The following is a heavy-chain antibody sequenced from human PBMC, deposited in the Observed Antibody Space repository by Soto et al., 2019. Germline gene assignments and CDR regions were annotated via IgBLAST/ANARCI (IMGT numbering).Heavy chain of an antibody. J-gene: IGHJ4*02. CDR3: ARGTRVGGFGELQY. D-gene: IGHD3-10*01. V-gene: IGHV3-74*01. CDR2: IINDGSNT. Sequence: EVQLVESGGGLVQPGGSLRLSCAASGFTFSTYWMHWVCQAPGKGLAWVSRIINDGSNTNYADSVKGRFTISRDNAKNTLYLQMNSLRAEDTAVYYCARGTRVGGFGELQYWGQGALVTVSS. CDR1: GFTFSTYW.